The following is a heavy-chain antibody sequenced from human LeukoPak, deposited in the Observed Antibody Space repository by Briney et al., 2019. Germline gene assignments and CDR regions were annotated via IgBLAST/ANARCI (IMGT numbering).Heavy chain of an antibody. CDR3: AKHGIVGAKAFDY. Sequence: GRSLRLSCAASGFTFSSYGMHWVRQAPGKGLDWVAVIWYDGNNKYYADSVKGRFTISRDNSKKTLYLQMNSLSAEDTALYYCAKHGIVGAKAFDYWGQGTLVTVSS. CDR2: IWYDGNNK. J-gene: IGHJ4*02. CDR1: GFTFSSYG. V-gene: IGHV3-33*06. D-gene: IGHD1-26*01.